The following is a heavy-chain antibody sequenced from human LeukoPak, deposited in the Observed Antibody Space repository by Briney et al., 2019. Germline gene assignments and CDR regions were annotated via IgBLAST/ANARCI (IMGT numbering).Heavy chain of an antibody. V-gene: IGHV1-18*01. CDR3: ARGSIAASYMDV. CDR1: GYTFTSYG. Sequence: ASVKVSCRASGYTFTSYGISWVRQAPGQGLEWMGWISGYNGNTNYAQKLQGRVTMTTDTSTSTAYMELKSLRSDDTAVYYCARGSIAASYMDVWGKGTTVTVSS. J-gene: IGHJ6*03. CDR2: ISGYNGNT. D-gene: IGHD6-6*01.